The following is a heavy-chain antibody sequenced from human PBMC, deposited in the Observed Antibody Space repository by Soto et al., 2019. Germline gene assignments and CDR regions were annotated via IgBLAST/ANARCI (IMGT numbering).Heavy chain of an antibody. CDR1: GGSISSSNW. J-gene: IGHJ6*02. V-gene: IGHV4-4*02. Sequence: PSETLSLTCAVSGGSISSSNWWSWVRQPPGKGLEWIGEIYHNGSTNYNPSLKSRVTISVDKSKNQFSLKLSSVTAADTAVYYCASNYGTVYYYYGMDVWGQGTAVTVSS. D-gene: IGHD3-10*01. CDR3: ASNYGTVYYYYGMDV. CDR2: IYHNGST.